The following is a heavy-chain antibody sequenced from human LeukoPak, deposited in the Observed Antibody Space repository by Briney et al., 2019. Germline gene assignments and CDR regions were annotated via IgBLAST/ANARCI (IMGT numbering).Heavy chain of an antibody. D-gene: IGHD3-10*01. CDR3: ARALTEHYGSGSYPLDY. Sequence: SETLSLTCTVSGGSISSYYWSWIRQPPGKGLEWIGYIYYSGSTNYNPSLKSRVTISVDTSKNQFSLKLSSVTAADTAVYYCARALTEHYGSGSYPLDYWGQGTLVTVSS. CDR2: IYYSGST. J-gene: IGHJ4*02. V-gene: IGHV4-59*01. CDR1: GGSISSYY.